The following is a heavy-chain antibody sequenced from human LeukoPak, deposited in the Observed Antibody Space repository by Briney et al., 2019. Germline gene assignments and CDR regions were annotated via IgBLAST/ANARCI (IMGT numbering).Heavy chain of an antibody. V-gene: IGHV1-8*01. CDR2: MNPNSGNT. CDR1: GYTFSSSD. Sequence: ASVKVSCKASGYTFSSSDINWVRQATGQGLEWMGWMNPNSGNTYYAQRFQGRVTMTRDTSISTAYMEVSSLRSEDTAVYYCARLGGIAARPGVRDYWGQGTLVTVSS. J-gene: IGHJ4*02. CDR3: ARLGGIAARPGVRDY. D-gene: IGHD6-6*01.